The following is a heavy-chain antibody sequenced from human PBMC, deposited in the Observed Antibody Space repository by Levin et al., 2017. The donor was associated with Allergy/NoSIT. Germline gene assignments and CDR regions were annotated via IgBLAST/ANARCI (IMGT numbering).Heavy chain of an antibody. CDR2: ISSSSSYT. V-gene: IGHV3-11*03. J-gene: IGHJ4*02. CDR3: ARYIYSGYDHFDY. Sequence: GGSLRLSCAASGFTFSDYYMSWIRQAPGTGLEWVSYISSSSSYTNYADSVKGRFTISRDNAKNSLYLQMNSLRAEDTAIYYCARYIYSGYDHFDYWGQGTLVTVSS. D-gene: IGHD5-12*01. CDR1: GFTFSDYY.